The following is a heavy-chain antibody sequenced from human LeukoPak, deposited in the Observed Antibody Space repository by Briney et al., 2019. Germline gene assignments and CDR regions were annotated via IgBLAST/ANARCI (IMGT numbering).Heavy chain of an antibody. CDR1: GGSISSGSYY. CDR2: IYTSGST. J-gene: IGHJ4*02. Sequence: SETLSLTCTVSGGSISSGSYYWSWIRQPPGKGLEWIGRIYTSGSTNYNPSLKSRVTISVDTSKNQFSLKLSSVTAADTAVYYCASARYNWNDGERVDYWGQGTLVTVSS. D-gene: IGHD1-1*01. V-gene: IGHV4-61*02. CDR3: ASARYNWNDGERVDY.